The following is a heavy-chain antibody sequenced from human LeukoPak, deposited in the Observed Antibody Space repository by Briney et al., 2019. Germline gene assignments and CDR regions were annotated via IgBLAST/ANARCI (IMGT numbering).Heavy chain of an antibody. CDR2: IDWDDDK. CDR3: ARIMVRGVTHAFDI. J-gene: IGHJ3*02. Sequence: GPTLVNPTQILTLTCTFSGFSLSTSAMCVSWIRQPPVKALEWLARIDWDDDKYYSTSLKTRLTISKDTSKNQVVLTMTNMDPVDTATYYCARIMVRGVTHAFDIWGQGTMVTVSS. V-gene: IGHV2-70*11. D-gene: IGHD3-10*01. CDR1: GFSLSTSAMC.